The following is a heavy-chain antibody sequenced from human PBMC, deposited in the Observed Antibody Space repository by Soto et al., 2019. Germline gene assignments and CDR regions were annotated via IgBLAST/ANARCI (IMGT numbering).Heavy chain of an antibody. V-gene: IGHV1-3*01. CDR2: VSGGNGNT. D-gene: IGHD2-21*02. CDR3: ARDSGVRGPSGDLDY. J-gene: IGHJ4*02. Sequence: QVQLVQSGAEVKEPGASVKVSCKGSGYTFSIHVMHWVRQAPGQRLEWMGWVSGGNGNTEYSQKFQDRVTITRDTSATTADLELSRLRSEAEAVYYCARDSGVRGPSGDLDYWGQGTLVTVSS. CDR1: GYTFSIHV.